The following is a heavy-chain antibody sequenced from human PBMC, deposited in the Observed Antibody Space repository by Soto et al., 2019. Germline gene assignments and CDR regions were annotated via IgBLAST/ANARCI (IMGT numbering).Heavy chain of an antibody. CDR3: AKESIAAAGTNWFDP. CDR2: ISYDGGNK. V-gene: IGHV3-30*18. D-gene: IGHD6-13*01. CDR1: GFTFSSYG. Sequence: GSLRLSCAASGFTFSSYGMHWVRQAPGKGLEWVAVISYDGGNKYYADSVKGRFTISRDNSKNTLYLQMNSLRAEDTAVYYCAKESIAAAGTNWFDPWGQGTLVTVSS. J-gene: IGHJ5*02.